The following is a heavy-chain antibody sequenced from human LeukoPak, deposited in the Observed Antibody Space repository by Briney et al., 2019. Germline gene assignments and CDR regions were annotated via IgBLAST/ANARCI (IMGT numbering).Heavy chain of an antibody. Sequence: PGGSLRLSCAASGFTLSGYGMNWVRQAPGKGLEWVSYISSSTRIIYYADSVKGRLTISRDNAKNSLYLQMNSLRAEDTAVYYCARIRWGIGYAQLDYWGQGTLVTVSS. CDR2: ISSSTRII. V-gene: IGHV3-48*01. J-gene: IGHJ4*02. CDR3: ARIRWGIGYAQLDY. CDR1: GFTLSGYG. D-gene: IGHD3-22*01.